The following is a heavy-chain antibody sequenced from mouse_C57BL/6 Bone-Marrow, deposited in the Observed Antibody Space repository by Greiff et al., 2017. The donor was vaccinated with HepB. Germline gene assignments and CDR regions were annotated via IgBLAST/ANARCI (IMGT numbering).Heavy chain of an antibody. CDR1: GFTFSSYG. CDR3: ARHNNYYGSSYVSYFDY. V-gene: IGHV5-6*01. CDR2: ISSGGSYT. Sequence: EVHLVESGGDLVKPGGSLKLSCAASGFTFSSYGMSWVRQTPDKRLEWVATISSGGSYTYYPDSVKGRFTISRDNAKNTLYLQMSSLKSEDTAMYYCARHNNYYGSSYVSYFDYWGQGTTLTVSS. D-gene: IGHD1-1*01. J-gene: IGHJ2*01.